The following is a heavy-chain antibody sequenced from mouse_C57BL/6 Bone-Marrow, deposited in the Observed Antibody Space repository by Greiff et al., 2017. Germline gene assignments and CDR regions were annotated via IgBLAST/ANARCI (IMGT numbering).Heavy chain of an antibody. CDR2: ISSGGSYT. CDR3: ARIYAWYFDV. V-gene: IGHV5-6*01. J-gene: IGHJ1*03. D-gene: IGHD1-1*01. CDR1: GFTFSSYG. Sequence: EVHLVESGGDLVKPGGSLKLSCAASGFTFSSYGMSWVRQTPDKRLEWVATISSGGSYTYYPDSVKGRFTISRDNAKNTLYLQMSSLKSEDTAMYYCARIYAWYFDVWGTGTTVTVSS.